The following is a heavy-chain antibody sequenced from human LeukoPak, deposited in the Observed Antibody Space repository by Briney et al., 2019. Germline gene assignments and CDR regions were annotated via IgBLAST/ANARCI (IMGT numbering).Heavy chain of an antibody. D-gene: IGHD1-26*01. V-gene: IGHV1-8*01. J-gene: IGHJ4*02. CDR1: GYTFTNYD. CDR2: MNPKGGYT. Sequence: GASVKVPCKASGYTFTNYDINWVRQATGQGLEWMGWMNPKGGYTGFAQKFQGRVTMTRDTSISTAYMELGSLRSEDTAVYYCARVTGSIDYWGQGTLVTVSS. CDR3: ARVTGSIDY.